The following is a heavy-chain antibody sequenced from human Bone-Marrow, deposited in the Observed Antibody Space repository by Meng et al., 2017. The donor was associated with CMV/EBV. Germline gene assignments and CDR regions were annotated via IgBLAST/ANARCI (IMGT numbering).Heavy chain of an antibody. J-gene: IGHJ6*02. D-gene: IGHD2-2*01. CDR3: ARDLGYCSSTSCYEGGEYYYYYYGMDV. CDR1: GFTFSSYS. Sequence: GGSLRLSCAASGFTFSSYSMNWVRQAPGKGLEWVSSISSSSSYIYYADSVKGRFTISRDNAKNSLYLQMNSLRAEDTAVYYCARDLGYCSSTSCYEGGEYYYYYYGMDVWGQGTTVTVSS. V-gene: IGHV3-21*01. CDR2: ISSSSSYI.